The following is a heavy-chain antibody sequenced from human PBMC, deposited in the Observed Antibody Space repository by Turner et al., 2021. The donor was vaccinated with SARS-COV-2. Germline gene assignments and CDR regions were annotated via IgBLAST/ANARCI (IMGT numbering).Heavy chain of an antibody. CDR1: GFTFSHYT. CDR2: ISSSCSYI. CDR3: ARGTYYYDSSVYSGTNWFDP. J-gene: IGHJ5*02. D-gene: IGHD3-22*01. Sequence: EVQLVESGGGLVKPGGSLRLPCAASGFTFSHYTMNWVRQAPGKGLEWVSSISSSCSYIYYADSVKGRFTISRDNAKNSLYLQMNSLRAEDTAVYYCARGTYYYDSSVYSGTNWFDPWGQGTLVTVSS. V-gene: IGHV3-21*01.